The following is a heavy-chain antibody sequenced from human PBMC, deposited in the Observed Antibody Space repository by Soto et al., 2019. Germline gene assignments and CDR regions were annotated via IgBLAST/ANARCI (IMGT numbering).Heavy chain of an antibody. CDR3: ARGIAYNFWSGKYYFDY. V-gene: IGHV4-34*01. J-gene: IGHJ4*02. D-gene: IGHD3-3*01. CDR1: GGSFIGYY. CDR2: ITQSGST. Sequence: PSETLSLTCAVRGGSFIGYYWSWIRQPPGKGLEWIGDITQSGSTNYNPSLKRRVTISLDTTKIQFSLRLSSVTAADTAVYYCARGIAYNFWSGKYYFDYWGQGNLVTVSS.